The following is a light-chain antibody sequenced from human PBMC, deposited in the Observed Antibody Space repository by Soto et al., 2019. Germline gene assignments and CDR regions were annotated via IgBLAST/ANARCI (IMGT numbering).Light chain of an antibody. CDR1: QSVLSQ. V-gene: IGKV1-39*01. J-gene: IGKJ3*01. Sequence: DIPMTQSPSSLSASVGDRVTITCRASQSVLSQLNWYQQKPGKAPKLLIYAASSLQSGVRSRFRGSGSGTDFTLTISGLQPEDFATYYCQQSFSTPYSTFGPGTKVDVK. CDR3: QQSFSTPYST. CDR2: AAS.